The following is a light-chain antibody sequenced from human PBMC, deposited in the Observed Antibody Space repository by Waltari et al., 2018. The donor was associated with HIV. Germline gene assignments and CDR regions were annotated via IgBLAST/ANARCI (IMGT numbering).Light chain of an antibody. J-gene: IGLJ2*01. V-gene: IGLV2-8*01. CDR1: RSHMGAYAY. CDR2: EVT. CDR3: SSYGDSLRVL. Sequence: QSALTQPPSASGSLAQSVTISCTGSRSHMGAYAYVSWFHHPPHSAPQLLLYEVTRRPSTVSDRFSGSRSGYTAFLTVAGLQPDDEATYFCSSYGDSLRVLFGGGTNVTVL.